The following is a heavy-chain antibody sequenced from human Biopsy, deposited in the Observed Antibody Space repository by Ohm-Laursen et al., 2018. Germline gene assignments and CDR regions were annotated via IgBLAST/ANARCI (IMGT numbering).Heavy chain of an antibody. CDR1: GFTFSNYA. D-gene: IGHD2-15*01. CDR3: ARPMSRVVAYGMDV. J-gene: IGHJ6*02. CDR2: ISSDGSSQ. V-gene: IGHV3-30*03. Sequence: SLRLSCTASGFTFSNYAIHWVRQAPGRGLEWVALISSDGSSQYYADSVKGRFTISREDSKNTVYLQMNSLRVEDRAVYYCARPMSRVVAYGMDVWGQGTTVTVSS.